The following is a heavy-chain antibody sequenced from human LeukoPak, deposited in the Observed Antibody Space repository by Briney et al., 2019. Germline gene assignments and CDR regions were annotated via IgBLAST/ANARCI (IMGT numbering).Heavy chain of an antibody. CDR2: IYPGDSDT. D-gene: IGHD1-26*01. CDR3: ARENRWSFFPAGIDY. J-gene: IGHJ4*02. Sequence: GESLKISCKGSGYSFTSYWIGWVRQMPGKGLEWMGIIYPGDSDTRYSPSFRGQVTISADKSISTASLQWTSLQASDTPLYSCARENRWSFFPAGIDYWGQGTLVTGSS. V-gene: IGHV5-51*01. CDR1: GYSFTSYW.